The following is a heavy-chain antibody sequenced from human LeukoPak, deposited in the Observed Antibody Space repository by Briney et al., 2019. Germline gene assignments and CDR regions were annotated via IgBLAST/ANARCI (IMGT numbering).Heavy chain of an antibody. CDR2: ISGSGGST. CDR3: AKDGSRGIAVAGGPFDY. J-gene: IGHJ4*02. D-gene: IGHD6-19*01. CDR1: GFTFSSYA. Sequence: GGSLRLSCAASGFTFSSYAMSWVRQAPGKGLEWVSAISGSGGSTYYADSVKGRFTISRDNSKNTLYLQMNSLRAEDTAVYYCAKDGSRGIAVAGGPFDYWGQGTLVTVSS. V-gene: IGHV3-23*01.